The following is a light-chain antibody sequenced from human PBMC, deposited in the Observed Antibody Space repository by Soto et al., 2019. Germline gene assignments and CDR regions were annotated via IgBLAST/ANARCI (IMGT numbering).Light chain of an antibody. CDR3: QQYNSYSWT. J-gene: IGKJ1*01. CDR2: DAS. CDR1: QSISSW. V-gene: IGKV1-5*01. Sequence: IQMPQSPSTLSASVGDRVTITCRASQSISSWLAWYQQKPGKAPKLLIYDASSLESGVPSRFSGSGSGTEFTLTISSLQPDDFATYYCQQYNSYSWTFGQGTKVEIK.